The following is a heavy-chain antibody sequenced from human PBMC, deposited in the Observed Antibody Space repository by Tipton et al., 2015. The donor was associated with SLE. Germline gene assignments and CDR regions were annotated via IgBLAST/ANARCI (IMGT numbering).Heavy chain of an antibody. Sequence: QSGAEMKKPGSSVKVSCKASGGTFSSYAISWVRQAPGQGLEWMGGIIPIFGTANYAQKFQGRVTITADESTSTAYMELSSLRSEDTAVYYCARSNRSGYSGYDSDYWGHGTLVTVSS. V-gene: IGHV1-69*01. D-gene: IGHD5-12*01. J-gene: IGHJ4*01. CDR2: IIPIFGTA. CDR1: GGTFSSYA. CDR3: ARSNRSGYSGYDSDY.